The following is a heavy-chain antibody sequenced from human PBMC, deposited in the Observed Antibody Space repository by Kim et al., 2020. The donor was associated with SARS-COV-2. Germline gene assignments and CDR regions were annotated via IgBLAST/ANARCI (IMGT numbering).Heavy chain of an antibody. CDR1: GFTFGDYA. Sequence: GGSLRLSCTASGFTFGDYAMSWFRQAPGKGLEWVGFIRSKTYGGTTEYAASVKGRFTISRDDSKSIAYLQMNSLKTEDPAVYYCTRMSEEEVVPAGTWFAPWGQGTLVTVSS. CDR3: TRMSEEEVVPAGTWFAP. V-gene: IGHV3-49*03. D-gene: IGHD2-15*01. J-gene: IGHJ5*02. CDR2: IRSKTYGGTT.